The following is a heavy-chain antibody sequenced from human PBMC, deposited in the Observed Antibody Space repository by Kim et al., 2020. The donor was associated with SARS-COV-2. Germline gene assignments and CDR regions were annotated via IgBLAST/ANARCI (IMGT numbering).Heavy chain of an antibody. CDR3: ARLTMVRGVISHFYYYYYGMDV. V-gene: IGHV5-10-1*01. CDR2: IDPSDSYT. Sequence: GESLKISCKGSGYSFTSYWISWVRQMPGKGLEWMGRIDPSDSYTNYSPSFQGHVTISADKSISTAYLQWSSLKASDTAMYYCARLTMVRGVISHFYYYYYGMDVWGQGTTVTVSS. J-gene: IGHJ6*02. D-gene: IGHD3-10*01. CDR1: GYSFTSYW.